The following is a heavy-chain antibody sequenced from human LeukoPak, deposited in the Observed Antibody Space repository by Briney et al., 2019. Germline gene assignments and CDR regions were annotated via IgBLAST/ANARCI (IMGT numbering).Heavy chain of an antibody. D-gene: IGHD3-3*01. J-gene: IGHJ6*04. Sequence: GGSLRLSCAASGFTFSSYAMSWVRQAPGKGLEWVSAISGSGGSTYYADSVKGRFTISRDNSKNTLYLQMNSLRAEDTAVYYCAKDLYYDFWSGSRGMDVWGKGTTVTVSS. V-gene: IGHV3-23*01. CDR1: GFTFSSYA. CDR3: AKDLYYDFWSGSRGMDV. CDR2: ISGSGGST.